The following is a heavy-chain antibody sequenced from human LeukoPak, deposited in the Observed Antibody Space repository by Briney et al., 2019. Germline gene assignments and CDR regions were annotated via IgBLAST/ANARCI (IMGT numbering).Heavy chain of an antibody. D-gene: IGHD3-10*01. CDR1: GFTFSSYA. CDR2: ISYDGSNK. CDR3: ARDTAPGYYYGSGSVDY. V-gene: IGHV3-30-3*01. J-gene: IGHJ4*02. Sequence: QAGGSLRLSCAASGFTFSSYAMHWVRQAPGKGLEWVAVISYDGSNKYYADSVKGRFTISRDSSKNTLYLQMNSLRAEDTAVYYCARDTAPGYYYGSGSVDYWGQGTLVTVSS.